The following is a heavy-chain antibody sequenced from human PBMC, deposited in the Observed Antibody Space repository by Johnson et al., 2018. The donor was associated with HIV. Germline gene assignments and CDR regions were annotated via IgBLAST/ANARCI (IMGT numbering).Heavy chain of an antibody. CDR2: FSYDGSNK. D-gene: IGHD3-16*01. J-gene: IGHJ3*02. CDR3: AREVYAHDAFDI. Sequence: QMQLVESGGGLVKPGGSLRLSCAASGFTFSSYAMHWVRQAPGKGLAWVAVFSYDGSNKYYADSVKGRFTISRDNSKNTLYLQMNSLRPEDTAVYYCAREVYAHDAFDIWGQGTMVTVSS. V-gene: IGHV3-30*04. CDR1: GFTFSSYA.